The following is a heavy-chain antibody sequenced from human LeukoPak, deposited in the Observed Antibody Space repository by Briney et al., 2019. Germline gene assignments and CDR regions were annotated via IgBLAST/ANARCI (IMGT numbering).Heavy chain of an antibody. J-gene: IGHJ4*02. D-gene: IGHD3-22*01. V-gene: IGHV4-34*01. CDR3: ARDYYDSSGYPFCDY. Sequence: SETLSLICAVYGGSFSGYYWSWIRQPPGKGLEWIGEINHSGSTNYNPSLKSRVTISVDTSKNQLSLKLSSVTAADTAVYYCARDYYDSSGYPFCDYWGQGTLVTVSS. CDR1: GGSFSGYY. CDR2: INHSGST.